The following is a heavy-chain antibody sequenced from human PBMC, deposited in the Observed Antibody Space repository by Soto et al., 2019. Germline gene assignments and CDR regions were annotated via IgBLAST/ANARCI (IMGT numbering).Heavy chain of an antibody. J-gene: IGHJ6*02. V-gene: IGHV3-21*01. CDR2: ISSSSSDI. Sequence: GGSLSLSCAASGFTFSSYRMNWVRQAPGKGLECVSSISSSSSDIYYADSVKGRFTISRDNAKHSLYLQMSSLRAEDTAVYYCARDLFGGVIVRLYYYGMDVWGQGTTVTVSS. CDR1: GFTFSSYR. D-gene: IGHD3-16*02. CDR3: ARDLFGGVIVRLYYYGMDV.